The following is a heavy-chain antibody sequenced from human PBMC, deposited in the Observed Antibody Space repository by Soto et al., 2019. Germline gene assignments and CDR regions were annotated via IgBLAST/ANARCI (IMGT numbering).Heavy chain of an antibody. D-gene: IGHD1-7*01. V-gene: IGHV1-18*01. CDR1: GYIFISYG. CDR2: ISAHNGNT. CDR3: ARQDWNYNWFDP. Sequence: QVQLVQSGAEVKKPGASVKVSCKASGYIFISYGISWVRQAPGQGLEWMGWISAHNGNTNYAQTLQGRVTMTTDTSTSTAYIEVRSLRSDDTAVYYCARQDWNYNWFDPWGQGTLVTVSS. J-gene: IGHJ5*02.